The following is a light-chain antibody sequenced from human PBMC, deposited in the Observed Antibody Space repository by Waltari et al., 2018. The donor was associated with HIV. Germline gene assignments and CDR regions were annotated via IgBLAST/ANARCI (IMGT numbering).Light chain of an antibody. CDR1: NIKSKN. V-gene: IGLV3-21*02. CDR2: DDS. J-gene: IGLJ2*01. Sequence: SYVLTQPPSVSVAPGQTATITCGGNNIKSKNVNWYRQRPGQATTLVVYDDSARPSGIPARFSGSHSENTATLTSSRVEAGDEADYYCQVWDSTTDEGVFGGGTKLAVL. CDR3: QVWDSTTDEGV.